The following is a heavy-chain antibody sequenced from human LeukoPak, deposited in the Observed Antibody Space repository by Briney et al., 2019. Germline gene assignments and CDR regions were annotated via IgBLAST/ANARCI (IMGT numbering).Heavy chain of an antibody. J-gene: IGHJ3*02. Sequence: ASVKVSCKASGYTFTGYYMHWVRQAPGQGLEWMGWINPNSGGTNYAQKFQGRVTMTRDTSISTAYMELSRLRSDDTAVYYCARTTMIVVVIDVAFDIWAKGQWSPSLQ. CDR1: GYTFTGYY. D-gene: IGHD3-22*01. CDR2: INPNSGGT. V-gene: IGHV1-2*02. CDR3: ARTTMIVVVIDVAFDI.